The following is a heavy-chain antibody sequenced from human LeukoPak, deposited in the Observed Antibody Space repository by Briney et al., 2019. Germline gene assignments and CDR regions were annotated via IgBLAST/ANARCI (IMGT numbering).Heavy chain of an antibody. Sequence: GESLKISCKGSGYSFTSYWIGWVRQMPGKGLEWMGIIYPGDSDTRYSPSFQGQVTISADKSISTAYLQWSSLKASDTAMYYCATKEPHSWNDLGPDAFDIWGQGTMVTVSS. D-gene: IGHD1-20*01. CDR1: GYSFTSYW. CDR3: ATKEPHSWNDLGPDAFDI. CDR2: IYPGDSDT. V-gene: IGHV5-51*01. J-gene: IGHJ3*02.